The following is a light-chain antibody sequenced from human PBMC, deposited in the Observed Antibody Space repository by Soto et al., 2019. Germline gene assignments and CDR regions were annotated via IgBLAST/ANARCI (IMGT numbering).Light chain of an antibody. CDR2: DVS. CDR1: SSDVGTYNY. J-gene: IGLJ2*01. CDR3: CSYAGSYTLGV. V-gene: IGLV2-11*01. Sequence: QSALTQPRSVSGPPGQSVSISCSGTSSDVGTYNYVSWYQQHPGKAPKLMIYDVSKRPSGVPDRFSGSKSGNTASLTISGLQAEDEADYYCCSYAGSYTLGVFGGGTKLTVL.